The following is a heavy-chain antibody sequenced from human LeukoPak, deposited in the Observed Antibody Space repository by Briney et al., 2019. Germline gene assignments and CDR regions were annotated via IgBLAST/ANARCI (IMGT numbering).Heavy chain of an antibody. V-gene: IGHV1-69*04. CDR2: IIPILGIA. J-gene: IGHJ4*02. CDR3: ASTGSSGYLGYFDY. CDR1: GGTFSSYA. D-gene: IGHD3-22*01. Sequence: SVTVSCKASGGTFSSYAISWVRQAPGQGRDWMGRIIPILGIANYAQKFQGRVTITADKSTSTAYMELSSLRSEDTAVYYCASTGSSGYLGYFDYWGPGTLVTVSS.